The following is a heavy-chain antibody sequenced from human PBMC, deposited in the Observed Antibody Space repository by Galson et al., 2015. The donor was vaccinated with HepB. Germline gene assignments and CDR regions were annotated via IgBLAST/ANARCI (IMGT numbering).Heavy chain of an antibody. D-gene: IGHD2-2*01. J-gene: IGHJ5*02. CDR1: GHTFTGYY. CDR2: INPNSGGT. Sequence: SVKVSCKASGHTFTGYYMHWVRQAPGQGLEWMGWINPNSGGTNYAQKFQGRVTMTRDTSISTAYMELSRLRSDDTAVYYCARTVVVPAAIQTKSNWFDPWGQGTLVTVSS. CDR3: ARTVVVPAAIQTKSNWFDP. V-gene: IGHV1-2*02.